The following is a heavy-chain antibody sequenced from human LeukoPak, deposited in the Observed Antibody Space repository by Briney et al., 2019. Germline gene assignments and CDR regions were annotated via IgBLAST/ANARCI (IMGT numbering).Heavy chain of an antibody. V-gene: IGHV1-2*02. CDR3: ARVNGGYNYHFDY. D-gene: IGHD5-18*01. CDR1: GYTFTGYY. Sequence: ASVKVSCKASGYTFTGYYTHWVRQAPGQGLEWMGWINPNSGVTNYAQKIEGRVTMTRDTSISTAYMELGRLRSDDTAVYYCARVNGGYNYHFDYWGQGTLVTVSS. J-gene: IGHJ4*02. CDR2: INPNSGVT.